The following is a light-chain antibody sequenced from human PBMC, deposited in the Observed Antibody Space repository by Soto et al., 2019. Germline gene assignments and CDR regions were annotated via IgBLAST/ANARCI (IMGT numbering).Light chain of an antibody. V-gene: IGKV1-9*01. CDR1: QDISIN. Sequence: IQLTQSPSSLSASVGDRVTITCRASQDISINLAWYHQIPGKAPKVLISGASAVQTGVPSEFSGSGSGTDFTLTISSLQPAHFATYYCQQLHSYPYTFGQGTKLEI. CDR3: QQLHSYPYT. J-gene: IGKJ2*01. CDR2: GAS.